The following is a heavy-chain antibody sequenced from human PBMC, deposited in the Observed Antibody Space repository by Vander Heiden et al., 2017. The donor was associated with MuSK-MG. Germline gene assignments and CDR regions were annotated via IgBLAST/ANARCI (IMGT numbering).Heavy chain of an antibody. CDR3: ARGEDIVVVPAAMRFSWFDP. CDR2: INHSGST. CDR1: GGSFSGYY. V-gene: IGHV4-34*01. Sequence: QVQLQQWGAGLLKPSETLSLTCAVYGGSFSGYYWSWIRQPPGKGLEWIGEINHSGSTNYNPSLKSRVTISVDTSKNQFSLKLSSVTAADTAVYYCARGEDIVVVPAAMRFSWFDPWAREPWSPSPQ. J-gene: IGHJ5*02. D-gene: IGHD2-2*01.